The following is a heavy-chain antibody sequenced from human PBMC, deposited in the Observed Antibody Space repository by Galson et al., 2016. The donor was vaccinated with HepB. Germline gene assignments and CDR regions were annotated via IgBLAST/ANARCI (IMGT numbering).Heavy chain of an antibody. D-gene: IGHD6-19*01. J-gene: IGHJ4*02. CDR3: ARADGGSGWSQGPVGNY. Sequence: SLRLSCAASGFTFRSYWMSWVRQAPGKGLEWVANIKQDGSEKYYVDPVKGRFTISRDNAKNSLYLQMNSLRAEDAAVYYCARADGGSGWSQGPVGNYWGQGTLVTVSS. CDR2: IKQDGSEK. V-gene: IGHV3-7*01. CDR1: GFTFRSYW.